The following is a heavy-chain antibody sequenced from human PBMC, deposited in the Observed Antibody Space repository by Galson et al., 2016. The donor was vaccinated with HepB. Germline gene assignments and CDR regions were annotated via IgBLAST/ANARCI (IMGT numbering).Heavy chain of an antibody. V-gene: IGHV3-7*03. Sequence: SLRLSCAASGFTFSSYWMSWVRQAPGKGLEWVANVKRDGSERYYVDSVKGRFTISRDNAKNSLFLQINSLRVEDTAVYYCARGANRGRPFDYWGRGTLVTVSS. CDR1: GFTFSSYW. CDR2: VKRDGSER. J-gene: IGHJ4*02. CDR3: ARGANRGRPFDY. D-gene: IGHD3-10*01.